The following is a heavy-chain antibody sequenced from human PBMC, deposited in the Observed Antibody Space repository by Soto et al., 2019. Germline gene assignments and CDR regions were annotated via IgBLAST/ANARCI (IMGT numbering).Heavy chain of an antibody. Sequence: EVQLLESGGGLVQPGGSLRLSCAASGFPFSSRAMSWVRQAPGKGLEWVSAISGSGTITYYADSVKGRFTISRDTSKNTLYLQMNSVRADDTAVYYCAGWARYCSGADCRAWGQGTLVTVSS. V-gene: IGHV3-23*01. J-gene: IGHJ5*02. CDR1: GFPFSSRA. D-gene: IGHD2-15*01. CDR3: AGWARYCSGADCRA. CDR2: ISGSGTIT.